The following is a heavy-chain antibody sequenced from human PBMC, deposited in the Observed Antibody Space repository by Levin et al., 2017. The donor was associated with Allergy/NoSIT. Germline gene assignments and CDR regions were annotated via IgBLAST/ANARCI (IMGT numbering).Heavy chain of an antibody. V-gene: IGHV3-11*05. CDR2: ISSSSSYT. CDR3: ARAPIAAAGVYYFDY. D-gene: IGHD6-13*01. Sequence: PGGSLRLSCAASGFTFSDYYMSWIRQAPGKGLEWVSYISSSSSYTNYADSVKGRFTISRDNAKNSLYLQMNSLRAEDTAVYYCARAPIAAAGVYYFDYWGQGTLVTVSS. J-gene: IGHJ4*02. CDR1: GFTFSDYY.